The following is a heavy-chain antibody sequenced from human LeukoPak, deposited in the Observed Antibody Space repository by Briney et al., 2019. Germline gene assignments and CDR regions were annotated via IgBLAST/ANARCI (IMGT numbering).Heavy chain of an antibody. CDR1: GGSFSGYY. V-gene: IGHV4-34*01. CDR3: ARETMVRGLYSWRYYYMDV. CDR2: INHSGST. J-gene: IGHJ6*03. D-gene: IGHD3-10*01. Sequence: SETLSLTCAVYGGSFSGYYWSWIRQPPGKGLEWIGEINHSGSTNYNPSLKSRVTISVDTSKNQFSLKLSSVTAADTAVYYCARETMVRGLYSWRYYYMDVWGKGTTVTVSS.